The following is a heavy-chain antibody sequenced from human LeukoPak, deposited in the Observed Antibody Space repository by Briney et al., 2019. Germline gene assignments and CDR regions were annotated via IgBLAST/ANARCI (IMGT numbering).Heavy chain of an antibody. CDR2: INPNSGGT. V-gene: IGHV1-2*04. CDR3: ARSGGDDILTGYGNWFDP. CDR1: GYTFTGYF. J-gene: IGHJ5*02. D-gene: IGHD3-9*01. Sequence: GASVKVSCKASGYTFTGYFIHWVRQAPGQGLEWMGWINPNSGGTNYAQKFQGWVTMTRDTSISTAYMELSRLRSDDTAVYYCARSGGDDILTGYGNWFDPWGQGTLVTVSS.